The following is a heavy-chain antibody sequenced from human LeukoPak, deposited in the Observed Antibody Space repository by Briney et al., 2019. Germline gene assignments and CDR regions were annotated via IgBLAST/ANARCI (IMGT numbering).Heavy chain of an antibody. D-gene: IGHD3-16*02. V-gene: IGHV1-2*02. CDR2: INPSSGAT. CDR1: GYTFTASY. Sequence: ASVKVSCKASGYTFTASYIHWVRQAPGQGLEWMGWINPSSGATNSAQKFLGRVTMTRDTSMSTVYMELSRLTSDDTAVYYCARGGLIYDYVWGSYLEYWGQGTLVTVSS. J-gene: IGHJ4*02. CDR3: ARGGLIYDYVWGSYLEY.